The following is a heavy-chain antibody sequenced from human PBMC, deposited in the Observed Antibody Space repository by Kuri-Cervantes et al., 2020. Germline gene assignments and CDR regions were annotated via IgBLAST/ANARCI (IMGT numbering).Heavy chain of an antibody. CDR2: MNPNSGNT. CDR3: ARVVAATDNWFDP. Sequence: ASVKVSCKASGYTFTSYDINWVRQATGQGLEWMGWMNPNSGNTGYAQKFQGRVTMTRNTSISTAYMELSSLGSEDTAVYYCARVVAATDNWFDPWGQGTLVTVSS. CDR1: GYTFTSYD. V-gene: IGHV1-8*01. J-gene: IGHJ5*02. D-gene: IGHD2-15*01.